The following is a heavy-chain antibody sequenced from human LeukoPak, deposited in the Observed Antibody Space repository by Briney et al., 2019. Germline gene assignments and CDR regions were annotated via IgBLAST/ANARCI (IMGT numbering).Heavy chain of an antibody. CDR3: AKPGITIFGVVYSDAFDI. V-gene: IGHV3-30*02. Sequence: GSLRLSCAASGFTFSSYGMHWVRQAPGKGLEWVAFIRYDGSNKYYADSVKGRFTISRDNSKNTLYLQMNSLRAEDTAVYYCAKPGITIFGVVYSDAFDIWGQGTMVTVSS. D-gene: IGHD3-3*01. J-gene: IGHJ3*02. CDR2: IRYDGSNK. CDR1: GFTFSSYG.